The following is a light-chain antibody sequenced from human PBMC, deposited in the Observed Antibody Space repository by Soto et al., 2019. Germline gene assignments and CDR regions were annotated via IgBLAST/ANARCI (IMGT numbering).Light chain of an antibody. V-gene: IGKV1-27*01. CDR3: QKYNSAPWT. J-gene: IGKJ1*01. CDR2: AAS. Sequence: DIQMTQSPSSLSASVGDRVTITCRASQGINTYLAWYQQKPGKVPKLLIYAASTLQSGVPSRFSGSGSGTDFTLTISSLQPEDVATYYCQKYNSAPWTFGQWTKVEIK. CDR1: QGINTY.